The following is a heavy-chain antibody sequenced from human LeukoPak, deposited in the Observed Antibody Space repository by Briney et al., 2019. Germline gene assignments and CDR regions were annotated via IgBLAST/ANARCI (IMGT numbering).Heavy chain of an antibody. D-gene: IGHD3-3*01. Sequence: GSLRLSCAASGFTFSSYAMSWVRQAPGKGLEWVSAISGSGGSTYYADSVKGRFTISRDNSKNTLYLQMNSLRAEDTAVYYCAKGRVAKGGITIFGVVNHPTVWFDPWGQGTLVTVSS. CDR1: GFTFSSYA. CDR3: AKGRVAKGGITIFGVVNHPTVWFDP. V-gene: IGHV3-23*01. CDR2: ISGSGGST. J-gene: IGHJ5*02.